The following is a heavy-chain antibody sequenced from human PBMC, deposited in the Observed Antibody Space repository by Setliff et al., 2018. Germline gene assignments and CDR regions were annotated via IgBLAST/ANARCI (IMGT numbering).Heavy chain of an antibody. J-gene: IGHJ4*02. CDR2: IYDSGST. Sequence: PSETLSLTCIVSGGSISGHYWSWIRQSPGKGLEWIGSIYDSGSTNCNPSLKSRVTIFVDTSKNQFSLKLKSVTAADTAMYFCARGFLAAPFDYWGQGTRVTVSS. V-gene: IGHV4-59*11. CDR1: GGSISGHY. CDR3: ARGFLAAPFDY. D-gene: IGHD3-3*01.